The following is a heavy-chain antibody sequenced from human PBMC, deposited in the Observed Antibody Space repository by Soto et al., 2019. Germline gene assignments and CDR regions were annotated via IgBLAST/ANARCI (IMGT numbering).Heavy chain of an antibody. J-gene: IGHJ4*02. V-gene: IGHV4-39*01. D-gene: IGHD3-16*02. CDR1: GGSISSSGYY. Sequence: QLQLQESGPGLVKPSETLSLTCTVSGGSISSSGYYWGCIRQPPGKGLEWIGSIYYSGSTYYNPSLQPRLTISVAPSKNQSPLKLSSVTAADTAVYYCARLRLGELSSYFYYWGQGTLVTVSS. CDR3: ARLRLGELSSYFYY. CDR2: IYYSGST.